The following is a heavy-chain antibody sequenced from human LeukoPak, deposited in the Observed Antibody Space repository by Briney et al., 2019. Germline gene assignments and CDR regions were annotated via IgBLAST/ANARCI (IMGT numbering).Heavy chain of an antibody. D-gene: IGHD2-15*01. CDR3: ARYYCSGGSCYLNY. J-gene: IGHJ4*02. Sequence: GASVKVSCKASGYTFTSYGINWVRQAPGQGLEWMGWMNPNSGNTGYAQKFQGRVTVTRNTSISTAYMELSSLRSEDTAVYYCARYYCSGGSCYLNYWGQGTLVTVSS. V-gene: IGHV1-8*02. CDR1: GYTFTSYG. CDR2: MNPNSGNT.